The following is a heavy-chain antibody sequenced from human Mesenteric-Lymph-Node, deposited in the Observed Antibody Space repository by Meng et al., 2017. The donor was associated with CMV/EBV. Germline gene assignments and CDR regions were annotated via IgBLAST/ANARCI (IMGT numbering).Heavy chain of an antibody. CDR2: IYYSGST. CDR3: ARVSSWYVGFDY. CDR1: GGSISSYY. D-gene: IGHD6-13*01. Sequence: CTVSGGSISSYYWSWIRQPPGKGLEWIGYIYYSGSTNYNPSLKSRVTISVDTSKNQFSLKLSSVTAADTAVYYCARVSSWYVGFDYWGQGTLVTVSS. V-gene: IGHV4-59*01. J-gene: IGHJ4*02.